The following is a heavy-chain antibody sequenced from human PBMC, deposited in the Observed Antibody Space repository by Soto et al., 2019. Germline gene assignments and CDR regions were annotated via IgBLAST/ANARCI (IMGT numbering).Heavy chain of an antibody. Sequence: PGESLKISCKGSGYSFTSYWIGWVRQMPGKGLEWMGIIYPGDSDTRYSPSFQGQVTISADKSISTAYLQWSSLKASDTAMYYCARQLHGEARPPSCYYTDVWSTGTTVTVSS. CDR1: GYSFTSYW. J-gene: IGHJ6*03. D-gene: IGHD3-10*01. CDR3: ARQLHGEARPPSCYYTDV. V-gene: IGHV5-51*01. CDR2: IYPGDSDT.